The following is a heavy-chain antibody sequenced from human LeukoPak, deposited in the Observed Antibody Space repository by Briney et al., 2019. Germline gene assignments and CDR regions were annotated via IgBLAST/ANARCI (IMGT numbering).Heavy chain of an antibody. D-gene: IGHD4/OR15-4a*01. J-gene: IGHJ4*02. CDR1: GFTFSDHY. CDR3: ARIMRVDYGTYYFDY. V-gene: IGHV3-72*01. CDR2: ARNRGNGYTT. Sequence: PGGSLRLSCAASGFTFSDHYIDWVRQAPGKGLEWVGRARNRGNGYTTQYAASVKGRFTFSRDDSENTVYLQMNSLITEDTAVYFCARIMRVDYGTYYFDYWGQGTLVTVSS.